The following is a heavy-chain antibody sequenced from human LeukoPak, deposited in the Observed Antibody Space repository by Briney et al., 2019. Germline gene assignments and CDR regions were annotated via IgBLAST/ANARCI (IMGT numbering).Heavy chain of an antibody. D-gene: IGHD2-2*01. J-gene: IGHJ4*02. V-gene: IGHV3-20*04. Sequence: RPGGSLRLSCTASGFAFDEHGMSWVRQVPGKGLEWVSGINWSGGSTGYADPLRGRFTISRDNAKNSLYLQMDSLRAEDTALYYCARAAITSPFYFDYWGQGTLVTVS. CDR3: ARAAITSPFYFDY. CDR1: GFAFDEHG. CDR2: INWSGGST.